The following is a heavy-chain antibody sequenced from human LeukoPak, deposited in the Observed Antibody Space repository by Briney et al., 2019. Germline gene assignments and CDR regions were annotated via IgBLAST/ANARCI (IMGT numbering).Heavy chain of an antibody. CDR3: ARRGYSSGSYYFDY. V-gene: IGHV4-59*08. CDR1: GGSISSYY. CDR2: IYYSGCT. D-gene: IGHD6-19*01. Sequence: SETLSLTCSVSGGSISSYYWSWIRQPPGKGLEWIGYIYYSGCTNYNPSLKSRVTISADTSKNQFSLKLSSVTAADTAMYYCARRGYSSGSYYFDYWGQGALVTVAS. J-gene: IGHJ4*02.